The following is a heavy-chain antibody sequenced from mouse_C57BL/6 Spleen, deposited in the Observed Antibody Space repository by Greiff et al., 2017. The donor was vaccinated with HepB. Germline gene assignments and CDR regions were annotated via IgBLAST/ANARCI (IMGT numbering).Heavy chain of an antibody. J-gene: IGHJ1*03. CDR2: IYPGDGDT. Sequence: QVQLQQSGPELVKPGASVKISCKASGYAFSSSWMNWVKQRPGKGLEWIGRIYPGDGDTNYNGKFKGKATLTADKSSSTAYMQLSSLTSEDSAVYFCARSDYYGSSYVGYFDVWGTGTTVTVSS. D-gene: IGHD1-1*01. CDR1: GYAFSSSW. CDR3: ARSDYYGSSYVGYFDV. V-gene: IGHV1-82*01.